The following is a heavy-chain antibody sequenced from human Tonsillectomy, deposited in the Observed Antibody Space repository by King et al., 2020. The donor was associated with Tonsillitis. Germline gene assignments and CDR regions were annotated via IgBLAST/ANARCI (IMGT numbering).Heavy chain of an antibody. CDR3: EWFGELCATVDRYYYDMDV. D-gene: IGHD3-10*01. Sequence: QLVQSGGGLVQPGGSLRLSCTVSGFTVSSNYMSWVRQAPGKELEWVSVIYSGGSTYYADSVKGRFTISRDNSKNTLYLQMNSLRAEDTAVYYCEWFGELCATVDRYYYDMDVWGQGTTVTVSS. J-gene: IGHJ6*02. CDR1: GFTVSSNY. V-gene: IGHV3-66*01. CDR2: IYSGGST.